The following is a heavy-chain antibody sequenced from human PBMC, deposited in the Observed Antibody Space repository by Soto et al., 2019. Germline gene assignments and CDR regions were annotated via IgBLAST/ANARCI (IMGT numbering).Heavy chain of an antibody. J-gene: IGHJ4*02. Sequence: QVQLVQSGAEVKKPGSSVKVSCRASGGTFSRYGISWVRQAPGQGLEWMGGIVPISGTTNYAQKFQGRLMSTAGVDASISYLELSSLRYDDTAVYYCAGRFVGDCSVVDCYIRVHGGQGPIITVSS. CDR2: IVPISGTT. V-gene: IGHV1-69*01. CDR1: GGTFSRYG. D-gene: IGHD2-21*02. CDR3: AGRFVGDCSVVDCYIRVH.